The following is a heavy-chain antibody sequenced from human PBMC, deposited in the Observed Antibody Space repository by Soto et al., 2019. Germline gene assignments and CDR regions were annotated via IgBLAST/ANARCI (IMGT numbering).Heavy chain of an antibody. CDR3: ARVGIVDRNDY. Sequence: QVQLQESGPGLVKPSQTLSLTCTVSGGSISSGDYYWSWIRQPPGKGLEGIGYIYYSGSTYYNPSLKSRVTISVDTSTNQLSLKLSSVTAADTAVYYCARVGIVDRNDYWGQGTLVTVSS. V-gene: IGHV4-30-4*01. CDR1: GGSISSGDYY. CDR2: IYYSGST. J-gene: IGHJ4*02. D-gene: IGHD3-22*01.